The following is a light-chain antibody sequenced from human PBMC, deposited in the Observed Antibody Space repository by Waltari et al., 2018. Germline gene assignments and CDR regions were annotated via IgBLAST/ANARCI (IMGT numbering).Light chain of an antibody. V-gene: IGLV2-8*01. J-gene: IGLJ2*01. Sequence: QSALTQPPSASGSPGQSVTISCTGTSNDVGGDSHVSWYQRHPGKAPKVLIYEVRQRPSGVPDRFSGSKSGNTASLTVSGLQAEDEADYYCASYTGSDNSKIFGGGTKLTVL. CDR2: EVR. CDR3: ASYTGSDNSKI. CDR1: SNDVGGDSH.